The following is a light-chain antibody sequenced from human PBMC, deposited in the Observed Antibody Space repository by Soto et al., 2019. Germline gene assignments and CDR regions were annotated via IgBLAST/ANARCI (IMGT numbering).Light chain of an antibody. Sequence: EVVMTQSPATLSVSPGEGATLSCRASQSVTSNYLAWYQQKPGKAPRLLIHGISNRATGVPDRFSGSGSGTDFTLTISRLEPEDFAVYYCQRETFGGGTKVDIK. CDR2: GIS. CDR1: QSVTSNY. CDR3: QRET. J-gene: IGKJ4*01. V-gene: IGKV3-20*01.